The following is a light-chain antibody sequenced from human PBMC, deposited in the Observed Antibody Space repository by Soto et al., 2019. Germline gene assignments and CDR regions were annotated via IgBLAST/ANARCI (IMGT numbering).Light chain of an antibody. CDR2: EVT. Sequence: QSALTQPPSASGSPGQSVTIPCTGTSSDVGGYNYVSWYQQHPGKAPKLMIYEVTERPSGVPDRFSGSKSGNTASLTVSGLQAEDEADYYCSSYAGGNNWVFGGGTQLTVL. CDR3: SSYAGGNNWV. J-gene: IGLJ3*02. CDR1: SSDVGGYNY. V-gene: IGLV2-8*01.